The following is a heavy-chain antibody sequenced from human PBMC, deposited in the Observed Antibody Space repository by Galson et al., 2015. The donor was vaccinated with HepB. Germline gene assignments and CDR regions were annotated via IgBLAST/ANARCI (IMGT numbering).Heavy chain of an antibody. J-gene: IGHJ4*02. D-gene: IGHD5-24*01. CDR3: VRGPFKWLQLHPFDY. CDR2: MTFDGSNK. CDR1: GFTFSNHA. Sequence: SLRLSCAASGFTFSNHAMHWVRQAPGKGLEWVAFMTFDGSNKNYADSVKGRFTISRDNSENTVYLQMNSLRREDTAVYFCVRGPFKWLQLHPFDYWGQGTPVTVSS. V-gene: IGHV3-30-3*01.